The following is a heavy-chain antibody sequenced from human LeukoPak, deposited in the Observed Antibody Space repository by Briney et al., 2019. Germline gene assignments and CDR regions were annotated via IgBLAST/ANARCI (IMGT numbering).Heavy chain of an antibody. CDR3: AKDKDGYNPIDFDY. V-gene: IGHV3-23*01. J-gene: IGHJ4*02. CDR2: ISGSGGST. D-gene: IGHD5-24*01. Sequence: SGGSLRLSCAASGFTFSSYAMSWVRQAPGKGLEWVSAISGSGGSTYYADSVKGRFTISRDNSKNTLYLQMNSLRAGDTAVYYCAKDKDGYNPIDFDYWGQGTLVTVSS. CDR1: GFTFSSYA.